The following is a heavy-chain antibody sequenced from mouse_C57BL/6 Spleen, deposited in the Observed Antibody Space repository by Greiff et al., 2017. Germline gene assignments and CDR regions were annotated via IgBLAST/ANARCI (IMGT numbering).Heavy chain of an antibody. CDR1: GFNIKDDY. CDR2: IDPENGDT. CDR3: TSVVARRDFDY. J-gene: IGHJ2*01. Sequence: VHVKQSGAELVRPGASVKLSCTASGFNIKDDYMHWVKQRPEQGLEWIGWIDPENGDTEYASKFQGKATITADTSSNTAYLQLSSLTSEDTAVYYCTSVVARRDFDYWGQGTTLTVSS. V-gene: IGHV14-4*01. D-gene: IGHD1-1*01.